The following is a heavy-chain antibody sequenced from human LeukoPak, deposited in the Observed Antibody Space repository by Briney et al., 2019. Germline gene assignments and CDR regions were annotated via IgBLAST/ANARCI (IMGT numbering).Heavy chain of an antibody. J-gene: IGHJ6*02. Sequence: SETLSLTCTVSGCSISSYYWSWIRQPPGKGLEWIGYIYYNGSTNYNPSLKSRVTISVDTSKNQFSLKLSSVTAADTALYYCARVRDYYYGMDVWGQGTTVTVSS. CDR2: IYYNGST. V-gene: IGHV4-59*01. CDR3: ARVRDYYYGMDV. CDR1: GCSISSYY.